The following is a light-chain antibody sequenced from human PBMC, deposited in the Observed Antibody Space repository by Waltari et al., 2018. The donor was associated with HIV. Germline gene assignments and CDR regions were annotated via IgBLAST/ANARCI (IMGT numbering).Light chain of an antibody. CDR2: GNS. J-gene: IGLJ2*01. CDR3: QSYDSRLSGSV. V-gene: IGLV1-40*01. CDR1: GHHIGATYY. Sequence: SVLTQPPSVSGAPGQKVNIPCSESGHHIGATYYVTLYQHLPGTSPKLLIYGNSNRPSGVPDRFSGSKSGTSASLAITGLQPEDEGDYYCQSYDSRLSGSVFGGGTKLTVL.